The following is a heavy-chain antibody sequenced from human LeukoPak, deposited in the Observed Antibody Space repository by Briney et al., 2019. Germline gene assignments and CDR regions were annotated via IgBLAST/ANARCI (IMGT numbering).Heavy chain of an antibody. CDR3: AKAFSAAAGLLIDY. Sequence: GGSLRLSCAASGFTFDDYAMHWVRLAPGTGLEWASLISWDGGSTYYAVSVKRRFTISRDNSKNSLYLQMNSLRAEDTALYYCAKAFSAAAGLLIDYWGQGTLVTVSS. CDR1: GFTFDDYA. J-gene: IGHJ4*02. V-gene: IGHV3-43D*03. CDR2: ISWDGGST. D-gene: IGHD6-13*01.